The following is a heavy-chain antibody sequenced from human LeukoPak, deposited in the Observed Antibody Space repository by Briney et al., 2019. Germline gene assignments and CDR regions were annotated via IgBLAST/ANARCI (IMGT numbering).Heavy chain of an antibody. V-gene: IGHV4-34*01. Sequence: PSETLSLTCAVYSGSFSGYYWTWFRQPPGKGLEWIGEFNHNWGAKYNPSLKSRVTISVDTSKNQLSLSLNSVTAADTAVYYCARDPGGIVVVVAQKRFDPWGQGTLVTVSS. D-gene: IGHD2-15*01. J-gene: IGHJ5*02. CDR3: ARDPGGIVVVVAQKRFDP. CDR1: SGSFSGYY. CDR2: FNHNWGA.